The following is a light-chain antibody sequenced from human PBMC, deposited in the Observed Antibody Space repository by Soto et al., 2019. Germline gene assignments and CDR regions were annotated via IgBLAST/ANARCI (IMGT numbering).Light chain of an antibody. Sequence: TLYTYTPPASVGDRVTITFPGSQSIRNWLAWYQQKPGTAPKVLIYHASNLQSGVPSRFSGSGSGTEFTLTISSLQPDDFATYYCQQYNSYSFGQGTKVDI. CDR2: HAS. CDR1: QSIRNW. CDR3: QQYNSYS. V-gene: IGKV1-5*01. J-gene: IGKJ1*01.